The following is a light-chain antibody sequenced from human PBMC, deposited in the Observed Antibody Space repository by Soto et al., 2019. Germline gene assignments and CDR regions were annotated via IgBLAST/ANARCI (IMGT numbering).Light chain of an antibody. V-gene: IGKV3-15*01. CDR3: QQYNDWPLT. J-gene: IGKJ4*01. CDR1: QSVSSN. Sequence: EIVMTQSPATLSVSPGERATLSCRASQSVSSNLAWYQQKPGQAPRLLIYGASTRATGIPARFSGSGSGTEFTLTISSLQSEDFAFYYCQQYNDWPLTFGERTKVEIK. CDR2: GAS.